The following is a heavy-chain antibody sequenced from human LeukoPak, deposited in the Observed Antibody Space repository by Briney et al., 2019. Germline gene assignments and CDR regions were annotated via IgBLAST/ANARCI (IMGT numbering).Heavy chain of an antibody. CDR3: AKDHHRTYQLLLYFQH. Sequence: GGSLRLSCAASGFTFSSYGMHWVRQAPGKGLEWVAFIRYDGSNKYYADSVKGRFTISRDNSKNTLYLQMNSLRAEDTAVYYCAKDHHRTYQLLLYFQHWGQGTLVTVSS. D-gene: IGHD2-2*01. V-gene: IGHV3-30*02. J-gene: IGHJ1*01. CDR2: IRYDGSNK. CDR1: GFTFSSYG.